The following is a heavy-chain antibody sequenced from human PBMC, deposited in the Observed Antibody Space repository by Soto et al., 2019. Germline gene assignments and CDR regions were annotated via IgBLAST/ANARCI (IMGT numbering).Heavy chain of an antibody. CDR1: GFTFSSYG. CDR3: AKKVNSGSGSQYFDY. CDR2: IWYDGSNK. Sequence: PGGFLRLSCAASGFTFSSYGMHWVRQAPGKGLEWVAVIWYDGSNKYYADSVKGRFTISRDNSKNTLFLQMNSLRAEDTAIYYCAKKVNSGSGSQYFDYFGQGTLVTVSS. V-gene: IGHV3-33*06. D-gene: IGHD3-10*01. J-gene: IGHJ4*02.